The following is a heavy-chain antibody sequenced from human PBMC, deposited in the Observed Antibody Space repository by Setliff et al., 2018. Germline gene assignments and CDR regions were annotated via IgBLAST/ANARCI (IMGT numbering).Heavy chain of an antibody. Sequence: PSETLSLTCTVSGGSISTTDYYWGWIRQPPGKGLEWIGCVYYSGNTYYSPSLKSRVTMLVDTSKNQFSLMLYSVTAADTAIYYCARYDSSGYSENYYFDYWGQGTQVTVSS. CDR1: GGSISTTDYY. CDR2: VYYSGNT. V-gene: IGHV4-39*07. J-gene: IGHJ4*02. D-gene: IGHD3-22*01. CDR3: ARYDSSGYSENYYFDY.